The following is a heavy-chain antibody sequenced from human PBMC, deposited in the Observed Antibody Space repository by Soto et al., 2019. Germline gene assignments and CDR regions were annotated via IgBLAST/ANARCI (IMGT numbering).Heavy chain of an antibody. CDR2: INPNSGGT. Sequence: QVQLVQSGAEVKKPGASVKVSCKASGYTFTGYYMHWVRQAPGQGLEWMGWINPNSGGTNYAQKFKGWVTMTRDTSISTAYMELSRLRSDDTAVYYCARESDYGSGSYDFDYWGQGTLVTVSS. V-gene: IGHV1-2*04. CDR3: ARESDYGSGSYDFDY. J-gene: IGHJ4*02. CDR1: GYTFTGYY. D-gene: IGHD3-10*01.